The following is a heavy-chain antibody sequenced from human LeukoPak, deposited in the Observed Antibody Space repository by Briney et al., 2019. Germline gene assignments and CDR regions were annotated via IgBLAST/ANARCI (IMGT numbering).Heavy chain of an antibody. CDR3: ARDISTLVTPGYFDY. Sequence: ASVKVSCKASGGTFSNYAISWVRQAPGQGLECMGGIIPIFGIANYAQNFQGRVTITTDESTSTAYMELSSLRSEDTAVYYCARDISTLVTPGYFDYWGQGTLVTVSS. D-gene: IGHD4-23*01. J-gene: IGHJ4*02. V-gene: IGHV1-69*05. CDR2: IIPIFGIA. CDR1: GGTFSNYA.